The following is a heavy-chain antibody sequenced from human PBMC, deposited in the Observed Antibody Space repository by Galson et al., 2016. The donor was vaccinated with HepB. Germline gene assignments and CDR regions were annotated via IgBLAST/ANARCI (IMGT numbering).Heavy chain of an antibody. V-gene: IGHV3-30*19. J-gene: IGHJ4*02. D-gene: IGHD2-21*02. CDR1: GFTFSRYG. CDR2: ISYDGGDK. Sequence: CAASGFTFSRYGMHWVRQAPGKGLEWVGVISYDGGDKHYADSVKGRFTVSRDNSKNTLFLQMNSLRVEDTAVYYCAKLDCGRDCPRDDWGQGTLVTVSS. CDR3: AKLDCGRDCPRDD.